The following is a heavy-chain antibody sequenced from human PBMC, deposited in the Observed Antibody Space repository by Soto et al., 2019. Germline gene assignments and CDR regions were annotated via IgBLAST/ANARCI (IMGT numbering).Heavy chain of an antibody. CDR3: ARGYCVYDFSIAVHYYYCMDV. J-gene: IGHJ6*03. V-gene: IGHV6-1*01. CDR2: TYYRSKWYN. CDR1: GDSVSSNSAA. Sequence: SQTLSLTCAISGDSVSSNSAAWNWIRQSPSRGLEWLGRTYYRSKWYNDYAVSVKSRITINPDTSKNQFSLQLNSVTPEDTAVYYCARGYCVYDFSIAVHYYYCMDVCGKGTTVTVSS. D-gene: IGHD5-12*01.